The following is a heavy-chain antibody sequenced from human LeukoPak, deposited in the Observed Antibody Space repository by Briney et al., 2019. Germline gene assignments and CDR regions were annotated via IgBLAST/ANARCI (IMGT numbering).Heavy chain of an antibody. Sequence: GGSLRLSCAASGFTFSSYEMNWVRQAPGKGLEWVSYISSSGSTIYYADSVKGRFTISRDNAKNSLYLQMNGLKTEDTAVYFCTTTRFSGIYPLHRRPLLYYSDYWGQGTPVTVSS. CDR2: ISSSGSTI. J-gene: IGHJ4*02. CDR3: TTTRFSGIYPLHRRPLLYYSDY. D-gene: IGHD3-10*01. CDR1: GFTFSSYE. V-gene: IGHV3-48*03.